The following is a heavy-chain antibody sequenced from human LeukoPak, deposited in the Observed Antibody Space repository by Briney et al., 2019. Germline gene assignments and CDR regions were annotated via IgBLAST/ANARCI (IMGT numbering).Heavy chain of an antibody. D-gene: IGHD1-26*01. CDR2: ISTNGGST. CDR1: GFTVSSNY. CDR3: ARLNSGNYNRGYLGY. J-gene: IGHJ4*02. V-gene: IGHV3-64*01. Sequence: AGGSLRLSCAASGFTVSSNYMSWVRQAPGKGLEYVSSISTNGGSTNYANSVKGRFTISRDNSKNTLYLQMGSLKTEDMAMYYCARLNSGNYNRGYLGYWGQGTLVTVSS.